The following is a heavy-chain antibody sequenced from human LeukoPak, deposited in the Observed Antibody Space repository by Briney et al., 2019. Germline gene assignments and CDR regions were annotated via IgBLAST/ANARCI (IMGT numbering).Heavy chain of an antibody. CDR2: AWDDGGKK. V-gene: IGHV3-33*01. CDR1: GFTFSSYG. J-gene: IGHJ4*02. Sequence: AGGSLTLFCAASGFTFSSYGMHCVRQAPGEGREWVAVAWDDGGKKDYADSVKGRFSISRDNSKNALYLQMDSLRAEDTAMYYCARDRISPSGTFGFWGRGTLVTVSS. CDR3: ARDRISPSGTFGF. D-gene: IGHD1-14*01.